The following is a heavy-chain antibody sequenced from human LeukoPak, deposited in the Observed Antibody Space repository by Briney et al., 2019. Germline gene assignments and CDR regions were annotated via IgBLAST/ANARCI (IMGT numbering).Heavy chain of an antibody. CDR1: GGSISGYY. D-gene: IGHD6-19*01. CDR3: ARSTGWSSDLFDY. Sequence: PSETLSLTCTVSGGSISGYYWNWIRQPVGKGLEWIGRVYTSGTTNYSPSLKSRITMSMDTSKNKFSLRLISVTAADTAVYYCARSTGWSSDLFDYWGQGTLVTVSS. J-gene: IGHJ4*02. CDR2: VYTSGTT. V-gene: IGHV4-4*07.